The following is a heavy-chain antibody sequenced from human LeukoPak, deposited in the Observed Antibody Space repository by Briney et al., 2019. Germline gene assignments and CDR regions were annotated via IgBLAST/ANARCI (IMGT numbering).Heavy chain of an antibody. CDR3: ARIYDGNTGIPPGNAFDI. CDR2: INPNSGGT. CDR1: GYTFTGYY. D-gene: IGHD3-22*01. J-gene: IGHJ3*02. Sequence: ASVKVSCKASGYTFTGYYMHWVRQAPGQGLEWMGWINPNSGGTNYAQKFQGRVTMTRDTSISTAYMELSSLRSEDTAVYYCARIYDGNTGIPPGNAFDIWGQGTMVTVSS. V-gene: IGHV1-2*02.